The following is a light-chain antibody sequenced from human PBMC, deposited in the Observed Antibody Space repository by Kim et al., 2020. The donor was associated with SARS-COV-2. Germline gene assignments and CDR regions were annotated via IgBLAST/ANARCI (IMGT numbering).Light chain of an antibody. CDR3: QQYGSSPRT. V-gene: IGKV3-20*01. CDR2: GAS. CDR1: QSVRSNY. J-gene: IGKJ1*01. Sequence: PGERATLSCRASQSVRSNYLAWYQQKPGQAPRLLIFGASSRATGISDRFSGSGSGTDFTLTISRLEPEDFAVYYCQQYGSSPRTFGQGTKV.